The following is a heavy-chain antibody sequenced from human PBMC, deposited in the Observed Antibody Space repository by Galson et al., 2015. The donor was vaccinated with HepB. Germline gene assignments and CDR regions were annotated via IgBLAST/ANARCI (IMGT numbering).Heavy chain of an antibody. CDR3: AKWNHGAYYFDY. J-gene: IGHJ4*02. D-gene: IGHD4/OR15-4a*01. CDR1: GFSLSSNG. V-gene: IGHV3-23*01. Sequence: SLRLSCAGSGFSLSSNGMSWVRQAPGKGLEWVSGISDSGTTQYADTAKGRFIVSRDKSMNTLYLQMSTVRAEDTAVYYCAKWNHGAYYFDYWGQGTLVTVSS. CDR2: ISDSGTT.